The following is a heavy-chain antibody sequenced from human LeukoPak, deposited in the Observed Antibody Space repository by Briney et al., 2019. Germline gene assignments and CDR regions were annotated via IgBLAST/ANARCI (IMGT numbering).Heavy chain of an antibody. CDR3: ARGATTGEFDY. V-gene: IGHV4-38-2*01. D-gene: IGHD1-1*01. J-gene: IGHJ4*02. CDR2: IYHSGST. CDR1: GYSISSGYY. Sequence: PSETLSLTCAVSGYSISSGYYWGWIRQPPRKGLEWIGRIYHSGSTSYNPSLKSRVTISVDTSKNQFSLKLSSVSAADTAVYYCARGATTGEFDYWGQGTLVTVSS.